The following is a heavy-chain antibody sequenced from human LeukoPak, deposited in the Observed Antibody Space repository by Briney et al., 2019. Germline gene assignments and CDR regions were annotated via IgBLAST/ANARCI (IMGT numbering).Heavy chain of an antibody. J-gene: IGHJ4*02. CDR1: GYTFTGYY. V-gene: IGHV1-2*02. Sequence: ASVKVSCKASGYTFTGYYMHWVRQAPGQGLEWMGWINPNSGGTNYAQKFQGRVTMTRDTSTSTAYMELSRLRSDDTAVYYCARGRGYSYGLVGYWGQGTLVTVSS. CDR2: INPNSGGT. CDR3: ARGRGYSYGLVGY. D-gene: IGHD5-18*01.